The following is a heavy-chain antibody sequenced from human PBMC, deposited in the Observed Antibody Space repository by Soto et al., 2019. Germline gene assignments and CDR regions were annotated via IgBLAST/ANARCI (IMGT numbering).Heavy chain of an antibody. V-gene: IGHV1-69*12. CDR3: ARDRFGELSRRRYYYGRDV. Sequence: QVQLVQSGAEVKKPESSVKVSCKASGGTFSSYASSWVRQAPGQGLEWMGGSIPIFGTANYAQKFQGRVTITADESTSTAYMELSSLRSEDTAVYYCARDRFGELSRRRYYYGRDVWGQGTTVTVSS. CDR1: GGTFSSYA. CDR2: SIPIFGTA. J-gene: IGHJ6*02. D-gene: IGHD3-10*01.